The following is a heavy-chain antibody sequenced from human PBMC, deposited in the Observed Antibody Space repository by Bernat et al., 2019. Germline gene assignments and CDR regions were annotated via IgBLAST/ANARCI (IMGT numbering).Heavy chain of an antibody. CDR3: VRGGYIAVTAPDFYAFDI. CDR2: ISYEGSNK. Sequence: QVQLVASGGGVVQPGRSLRLSCAASGFTFSSYGMHWVRQAPGKGPEWVAVISYEGSNKYYADSVKGRFTISRDISKNTLYLQMNSLRAEDTAVYYCVRGGYIAVTAPDFYAFDIWGQGTVVTVSS. V-gene: IGHV3-30*06. D-gene: IGHD6-19*01. J-gene: IGHJ3*02. CDR1: GFTFSSYG.